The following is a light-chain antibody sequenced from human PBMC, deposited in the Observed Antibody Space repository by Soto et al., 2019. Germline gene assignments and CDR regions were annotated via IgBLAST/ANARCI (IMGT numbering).Light chain of an antibody. CDR3: SSYTSSSTPYV. J-gene: IGLJ1*01. V-gene: IGLV2-14*01. Sequence: QSALTQPASVSGSPGQSITISCTGTSSDVGGYNYVSWYQQHPGKAPKLMIYEVSNRPSGVSNRFSGSMSGNTASLTISGLQAVDAAAYYFSSYTSSSTPYVFGTGTKLTVL. CDR2: EVS. CDR1: SSDVGGYNY.